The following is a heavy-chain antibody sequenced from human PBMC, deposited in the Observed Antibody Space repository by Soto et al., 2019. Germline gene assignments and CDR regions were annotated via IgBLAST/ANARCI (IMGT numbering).Heavy chain of an antibody. Sequence: EVQLVESGGGLVQPGGALRLSCEASGFNFRPYDMNWVRQAPGKGLEWLSHISSGSSAIYYADSVKGRFIISRDDAKSSLYLLMTGLRDDDTGVYYCARDPGGMDVWGQGTTVIVSS. J-gene: IGHJ6*02. CDR2: ISSGSSAI. D-gene: IGHD3-10*01. V-gene: IGHV3-48*02. CDR3: ARDPGGMDV. CDR1: GFNFRPYD.